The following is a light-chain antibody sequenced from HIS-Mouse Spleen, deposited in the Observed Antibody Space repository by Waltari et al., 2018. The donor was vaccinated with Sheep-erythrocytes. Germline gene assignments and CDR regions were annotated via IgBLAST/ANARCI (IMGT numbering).Light chain of an antibody. CDR1: SSDAGALTY. J-gene: IGLJ1*01. Sequence: QSALTQPRSVSGSPGQSVPIPCTGTSSDAGALTYASWYQQHPGKPPKLMIYDVSKRPSGVPDRFSGSKSGNTASLTISGLQAEDEADYYCCSYAGSYNHVFATGTKVTVL. CDR2: DVS. V-gene: IGLV2-11*01. CDR3: CSYAGSYNHV.